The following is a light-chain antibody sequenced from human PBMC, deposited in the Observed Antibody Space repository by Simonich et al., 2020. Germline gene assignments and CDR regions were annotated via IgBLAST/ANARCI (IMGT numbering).Light chain of an antibody. CDR2: EDN. V-gene: IGLV6-57*01. CDR1: SGSIASNY. J-gene: IGLJ2*01. Sequence: NFMLTQPYSVSESPGKTVTISCTRSSGSIASNYVQWYQQRPGSSPTTVIYEDNQIPSGVPDRFSGSIDSSSNSASLTISGLKTEDEADYYCQSYDSSNHVVFGGGTKLTVL. CDR3: QSYDSSNHVV.